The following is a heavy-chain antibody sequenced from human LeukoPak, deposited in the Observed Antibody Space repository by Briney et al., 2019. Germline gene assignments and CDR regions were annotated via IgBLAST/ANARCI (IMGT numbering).Heavy chain of an antibody. J-gene: IGHJ4*02. V-gene: IGHV3-30*18. CDR2: ISYDGSNK. CDR3: AKSRSDVVDY. D-gene: IGHD3-3*01. CDR1: GFTFGSYG. Sequence: GGSLRLSCAASGFTFGSYGMHWVRQAPGKGLEWVAVISYDGSNKYYADSVKGRFTISRDNSKNTLYLQMNSLRAEDTAVYYCAKSRSDVVDYWGQGTLVTVSS.